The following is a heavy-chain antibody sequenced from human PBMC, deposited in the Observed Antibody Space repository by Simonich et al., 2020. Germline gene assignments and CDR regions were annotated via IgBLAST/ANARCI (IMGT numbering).Heavy chain of an antibody. V-gene: IGHV3-21*01. D-gene: IGHD6-19*01. J-gene: IGHJ6*02. CDR1: GFTFSSYS. CDR3: ARWIAVAGTGAYGMDV. CDR2: ISSSSSYI. Sequence: EVQLVESGGGLVKPGGSLRLSCAASGFTFSSYSMNWVRQAPGKGLEWVSSISSSSSYIYYADSVKGRFTISRDNAKNSLYLQRNSLRAEDTAVDYCARWIAVAGTGAYGMDVWGQGTTVTVSS.